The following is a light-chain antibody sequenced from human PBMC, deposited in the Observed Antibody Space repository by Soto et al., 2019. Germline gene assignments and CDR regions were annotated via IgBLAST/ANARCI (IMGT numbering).Light chain of an antibody. Sequence: QSALTQPRSVSGSPGQSVTISCTGTNSDVGGTNFVSWYQQYPGKVPKLMIYDVTKRSSGVPDRFSGSKSGNTASLTISGLQAEDEADYYCCSYADTFYVFGTGTKLTVL. CDR3: CSYADTFYV. CDR1: NSDVGGTNF. CDR2: DVT. J-gene: IGLJ1*01. V-gene: IGLV2-11*01.